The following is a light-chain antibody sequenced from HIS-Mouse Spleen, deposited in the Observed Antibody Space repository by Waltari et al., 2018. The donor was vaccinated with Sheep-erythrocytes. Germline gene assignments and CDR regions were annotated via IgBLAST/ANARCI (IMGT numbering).Light chain of an antibody. CDR1: SPNLRAGYD. CDR3: QSYDSSLSAVV. J-gene: IGLJ2*01. V-gene: IGLV1-40*01. CDR2: GNS. Sequence: QSVLTQPPSVSGAPGQRVTISCPGSSPNLRAGYDVHWYQQLPGTAPKLLIYGNSNRPSGVPDRFSGSKSGTSASLAITGLQAEDEADYYCQSYDSSLSAVVFGGGTKLTVL.